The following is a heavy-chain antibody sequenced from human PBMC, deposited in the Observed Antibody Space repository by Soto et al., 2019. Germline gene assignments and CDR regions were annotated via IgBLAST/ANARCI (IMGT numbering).Heavy chain of an antibody. Sequence: TLSLTCAVSVGSISSGGYSWSWIRQPPGKGLEWIGYMYHSGSTYYNPSLKSRVTISIDRSKNQFSLKLSSVTAAYWYVYYCARVTDDWGKGILVTVAS. J-gene: IGHJ4*02. V-gene: IGHV4-30-2*01. CDR1: VGSISSGGYS. CDR3: ARVTDD. CDR2: MYHSGST.